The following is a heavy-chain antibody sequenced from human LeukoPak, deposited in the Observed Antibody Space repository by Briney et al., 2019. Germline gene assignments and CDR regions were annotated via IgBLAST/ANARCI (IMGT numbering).Heavy chain of an antibody. CDR3: ARDRGCSSTSCYTSKNWFDL. Sequence: PSETLSLTCTVSGGSISSYYWSWIRQPAGKGLEWIGRIYTSGSTNYNPSLKSRVTMLVDTSKNQFSLKLSSVTAADTAVYYCARDRGCSSTSCYTSKNWFDLWGQGTLVTVSS. CDR1: GGSISSYY. V-gene: IGHV4-4*07. CDR2: IYTSGST. D-gene: IGHD2-2*02. J-gene: IGHJ5*02.